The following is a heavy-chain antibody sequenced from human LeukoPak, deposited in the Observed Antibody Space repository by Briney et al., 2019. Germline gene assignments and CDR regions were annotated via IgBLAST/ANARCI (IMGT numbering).Heavy chain of an antibody. CDR1: GFTFSSYA. V-gene: IGHV3-23*01. CDR2: ISGSGVST. Sequence: GGSRRLSCAASGFTFSSYAMSWVRQAPGKGLEWVSGISGSGVSTYYADSVKGRFTISRDNSKNTLYLQMNSLRAEDTAVYYCAKLQWPSDYWGQGTLVTVSS. J-gene: IGHJ4*02. D-gene: IGHD4-11*01. CDR3: AKLQWPSDY.